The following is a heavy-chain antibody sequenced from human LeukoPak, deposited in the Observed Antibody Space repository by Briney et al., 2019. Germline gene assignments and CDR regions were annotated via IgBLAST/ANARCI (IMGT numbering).Heavy chain of an antibody. Sequence: PSETLSLPCAVYGGSFSGYYWRWIRPPPGKGLEWIGEINHSGSTNYNPSLKSRVTLSVDTSKNQFSLKLSSVTAADTAVYYWARSVYYCSGSYYSHNWFDLWGERTLVSVSS. D-gene: IGHD3-10*01. CDR2: INHSGST. J-gene: IGHJ5*02. CDR1: GGSFSGYY. CDR3: ARSVYYCSGSYYSHNWFDL. V-gene: IGHV4-34*01.